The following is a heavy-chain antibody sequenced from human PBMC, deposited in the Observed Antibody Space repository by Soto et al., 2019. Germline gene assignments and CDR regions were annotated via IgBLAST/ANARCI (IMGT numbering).Heavy chain of an antibody. J-gene: IGHJ4*02. V-gene: IGHV3-23*01. Sequence: EVQLLESGGGLVQPGGSLRLSCAASGVTFSSCAMNWVRQAPGKGLEWVSTISGSGDSTYYADSVKGRFTISRDNSKNTLYLQMNSLRAEDTAVYYGAKDTRNTISHVDCWGQGTLVTVSS. CDR2: ISGSGDST. CDR1: GVTFSSCA. D-gene: IGHD1-1*01. CDR3: AKDTRNTISHVDC.